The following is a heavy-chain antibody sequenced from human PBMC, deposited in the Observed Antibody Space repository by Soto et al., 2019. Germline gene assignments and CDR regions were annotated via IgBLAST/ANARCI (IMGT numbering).Heavy chain of an antibody. CDR1: GFTFSSYA. CDR2: VSSSGAST. Sequence: HPGGSLRLSCAASGFTFSSYAMNWVRQAPGQGLECVSIVSSSGASTFYGDSVKGRFTISRDNSKNTLYLQMNSLRAEDTAVYFCAKGRGLAGASPRHGFDDWGLGTLVTVSS. D-gene: IGHD6-19*01. J-gene: IGHJ4*02. CDR3: AKGRGLAGASPRHGFDD. V-gene: IGHV3-23*01.